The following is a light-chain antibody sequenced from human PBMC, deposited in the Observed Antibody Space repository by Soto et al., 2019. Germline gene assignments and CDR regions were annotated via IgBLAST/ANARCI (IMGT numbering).Light chain of an antibody. V-gene: IGLV2-14*01. CDR1: SSDVGGYNY. Sequence: SALTQPASVSGSPGQSITICCTGTSSDVGGYNYVSWYQQHPGKAPKLMIYEVSNRPSGVSNRFSGSKSGNTASLTISGLQAEDEAAYYCSSYTSSSTRVFGPGTKGTVL. CDR2: EVS. CDR3: SSYTSSSTRV. J-gene: IGLJ1*01.